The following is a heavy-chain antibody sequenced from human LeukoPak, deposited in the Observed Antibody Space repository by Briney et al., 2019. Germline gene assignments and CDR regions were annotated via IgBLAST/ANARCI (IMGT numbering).Heavy chain of an antibody. CDR3: ARHVSAATATASFDY. CDR2: IYSGGST. V-gene: IGHV3-53*01. Sequence: QTGGSLRLSCAASGFTVSSNYMSWVRQAPGKGLEWVSVIYSGGSTYYADSVKGRFTISRDNSKNTLYLQMNSLRAEDTAVYYCARHVSAATATASFDYWGQGTLVTVSS. J-gene: IGHJ4*02. CDR1: GFTVSSNY. D-gene: IGHD2-15*01.